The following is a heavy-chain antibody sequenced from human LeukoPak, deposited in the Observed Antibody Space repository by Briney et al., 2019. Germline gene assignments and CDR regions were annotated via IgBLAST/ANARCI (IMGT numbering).Heavy chain of an antibody. D-gene: IGHD2-2*02. CDR2: ISSSSSYI. CDR3: VRDRPYCSSTSCYNGWFDP. J-gene: IGHJ5*02. CDR1: GFTFSSYS. Sequence: GGSLRLSCAASGFTFSSYSMNWVRQAPGKGLEWVSSISSSSSYIYYADSVKGRFTISRDNAKNSLYLQMNSLRAEDTAVYYCVRDRPYCSSTSCYNGWFDPWGQGTLVTVSS. V-gene: IGHV3-21*01.